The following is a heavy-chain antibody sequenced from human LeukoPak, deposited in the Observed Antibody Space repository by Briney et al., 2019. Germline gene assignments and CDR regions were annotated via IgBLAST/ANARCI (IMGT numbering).Heavy chain of an antibody. D-gene: IGHD2-15*01. J-gene: IGHJ6*02. CDR1: GFPFSSYA. CDR3: VRGYSFGPYGMDV. CDR2: ISDSGGST. V-gene: IGHV3-64D*09. Sequence: GGSLRLSCSASGFPFSSYAMHWVRQAPGKGLKYDSAISDSGGSTYYADSVKGRFTTSRDNSKNTLYLQMSSLRAEDTAVYFCVRGYSFGPYGMDVWGQGTTVTVSS.